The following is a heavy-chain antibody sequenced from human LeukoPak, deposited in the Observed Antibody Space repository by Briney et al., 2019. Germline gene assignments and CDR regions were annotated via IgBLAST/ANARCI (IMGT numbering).Heavy chain of an antibody. CDR2: IYHSGST. J-gene: IGHJ4*02. CDR3: ARQYCGYDPAFDY. CDR1: GGFISSSNW. Sequence: PSGTLSLTCAVSGGFISSSNWWSWVRQPPGKGLEWIGEIYHSGSTNYNPSLKSRATISVDKSKNQFSLKLSSVTAADTAVYYCARQYCGYDPAFDYWGQGTLVTVSS. V-gene: IGHV4-4*02. D-gene: IGHD5-12*01.